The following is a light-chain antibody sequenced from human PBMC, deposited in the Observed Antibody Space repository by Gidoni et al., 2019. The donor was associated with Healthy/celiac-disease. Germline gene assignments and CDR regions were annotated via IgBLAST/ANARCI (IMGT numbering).Light chain of an antibody. J-gene: IGKJ2*01. V-gene: IGKV1-5*03. CDR2: KAS. CDR1: PSISSW. CDR3: QQYNSYPYT. Sequence: DIQMTQSPSTLSAYVGDRVTITCRASPSISSWLAWYQQKPGKAPKLLIYKASSLESGVPSRFSGSGSGTEFTLTISSLQPDDFATYYCQQYNSYPYTFGQGTKREIK.